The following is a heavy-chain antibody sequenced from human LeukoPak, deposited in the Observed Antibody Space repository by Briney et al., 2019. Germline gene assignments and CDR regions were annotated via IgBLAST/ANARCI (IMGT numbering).Heavy chain of an antibody. D-gene: IGHD4-17*01. CDR3: ARDSNGDYTFDY. J-gene: IGHJ4*02. CDR2: IYYSGST. CDR1: GGSFSGYY. Sequence: KPSETLSLTCAVYGGSFSGYYWSWIRQHPGKGLEWIGYIYYSGSTYYNPSLKSRVTISVDTSKNQFSLKLSSVTAADTAVYYCARDSNGDYTFDYWGQGTLVTVSS. V-gene: IGHV4-31*11.